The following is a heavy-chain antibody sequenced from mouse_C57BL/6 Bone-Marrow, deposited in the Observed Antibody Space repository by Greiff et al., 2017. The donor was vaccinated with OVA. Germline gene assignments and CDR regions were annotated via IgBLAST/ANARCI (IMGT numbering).Heavy chain of an antibody. J-gene: IGHJ4*01. CDR1: GYSFTGYY. Sequence: EVQLQQSGPELVKPGASVKVSCKASGYSFTGYYMNWVKQSPEKSLEWIGEINPSTGGTTYNQKFKAKATLTVDKSSSTAYMQLKSLTSEDSAVYYCARSGDYDASYAMDYWGQGTSVTVSS. CDR3: ARSGDYDASYAMDY. D-gene: IGHD2-4*01. V-gene: IGHV1-42*01. CDR2: INPSTGGT.